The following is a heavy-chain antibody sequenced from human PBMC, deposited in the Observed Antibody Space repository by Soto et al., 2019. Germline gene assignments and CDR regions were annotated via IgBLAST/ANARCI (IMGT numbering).Heavy chain of an antibody. CDR1: GFTFSSYA. V-gene: IGHV3-33*01. CDR3: ARDTGPRGKYGVDV. CDR2: IWYDEGNK. Sequence: QVQLVESGGGVVQPGRSLKVSCAASGFTFSSYAMHWVRQAPGKGLEWVAVIWYDEGNKYYADSVKGRLTISRDNSNNTVYLQMNSLRVEDTAIYYCARDTGPRGKYGVDVWGQGTTVTVSS. D-gene: IGHD3-10*01. J-gene: IGHJ6*02.